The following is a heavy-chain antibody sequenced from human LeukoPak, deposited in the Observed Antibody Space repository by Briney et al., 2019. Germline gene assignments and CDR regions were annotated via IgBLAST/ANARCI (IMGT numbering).Heavy chain of an antibody. J-gene: IGHJ4*02. CDR2: INHSGST. V-gene: IGHV4-34*01. Sequence: SETLSLTCAVYGGSFSGYYWSWIRQPPGKGLEWIGEINHSGSTNYNPSLKSRVTISVDTSKNQSSLKLSSVTAADTAVYYCATSGYSSGWYYFDYWGQGTLVTVSS. CDR1: GGSFSGYY. D-gene: IGHD6-19*01. CDR3: ATSGYSSGWYYFDY.